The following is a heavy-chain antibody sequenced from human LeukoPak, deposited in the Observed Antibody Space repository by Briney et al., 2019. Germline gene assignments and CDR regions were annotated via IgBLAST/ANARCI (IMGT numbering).Heavy chain of an antibody. D-gene: IGHD2-2*01. CDR1: GGSFSGYY. CDR2: INHSGST. CDR3: AKVGYCSSTSCYWKYNWFDP. J-gene: IGHJ5*02. Sequence: SETLSLTCAVYGGSFSGYYWSWIRQPPGKGLEWIGEINHSGSTNYNPSLKSRVTISVDTSKNQFSLKLSSVTAAGTAVYYCAKVGYCSSTSCYWKYNWFDPWGQGTLVTVSS. V-gene: IGHV4-34*01.